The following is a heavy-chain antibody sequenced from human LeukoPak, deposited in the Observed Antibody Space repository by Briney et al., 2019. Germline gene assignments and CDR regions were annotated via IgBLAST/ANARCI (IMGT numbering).Heavy chain of an antibody. V-gene: IGHV5-51*01. J-gene: IGHJ4*02. CDR2: IYPGDSDT. D-gene: IGHD6-13*01. CDR1: GYSFTSYW. Sequence: GESLKISCKGSGYSFTSYWIGWVRQMPGKGLEWMGIIYPGDSDTRYSPSFQGQVTISADKSISTAYLQWSSLKASDTAMYYCARTKGGAAAGTVADYWGQGTLVTVSS. CDR3: ARTKGGAAAGTVADY.